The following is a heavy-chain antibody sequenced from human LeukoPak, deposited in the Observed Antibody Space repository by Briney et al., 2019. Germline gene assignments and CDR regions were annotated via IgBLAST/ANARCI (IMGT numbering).Heavy chain of an antibody. J-gene: IGHJ4*02. V-gene: IGHV4-4*07. CDR3: ARHRTILSSWLY. D-gene: IGHD6-13*01. CDR1: GGSINNYY. Sequence: PSETLSLTCTVSGGSINNYYWTWIRQPAGKGLEWIGRIYSSGKTNYNPSLKSRVTISVDTFKNQISLKLSYVTAADTAVYYCARHRTILSSWLYWGQGTLVTVSS. CDR2: IYSSGKT.